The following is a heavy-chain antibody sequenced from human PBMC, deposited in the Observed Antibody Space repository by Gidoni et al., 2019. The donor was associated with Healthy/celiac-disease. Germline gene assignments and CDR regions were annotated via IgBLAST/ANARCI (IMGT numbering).Heavy chain of an antibody. J-gene: IGHJ5*02. D-gene: IGHD3-10*01. CDR2: INHSGST. CDR1: GGSFRGYA. CDR3: ARGGSRITMVRGRFDP. V-gene: IGHV4-34*01. Sequence: QVQIQQWGAGLLKTSATLSLTCAVYGGSFRGYAWSWIRQPPGKGLEWLVEINHSGSTNYNPSLKSRVTISVDTSKTQFSLKLSSVTAADTAVYYCARGGSRITMVRGRFDPWGQGTLVTVSS.